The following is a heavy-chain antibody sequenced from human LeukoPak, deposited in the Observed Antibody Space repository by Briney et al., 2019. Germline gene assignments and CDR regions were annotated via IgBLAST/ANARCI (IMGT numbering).Heavy chain of an antibody. J-gene: IGHJ4*02. CDR3: ARVAYYYDSSGYYNY. CDR1: GYTFTGYY. CDR2: INPNSGGT. V-gene: IGHV1-2*02. D-gene: IGHD3-22*01. Sequence: ASVKVSCKASGYTFTGYYMHWVRQAPGQGLEWMGWINPNSGGTNYAQKFQGRVTMTRDTPISTAYMELSRLRSDDTAVYYCARVAYYYDSSGYYNYWGQGTLVTVSS.